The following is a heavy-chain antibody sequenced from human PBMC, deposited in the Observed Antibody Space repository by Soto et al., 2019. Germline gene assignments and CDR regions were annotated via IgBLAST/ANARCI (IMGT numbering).Heavy chain of an antibody. J-gene: IGHJ4*02. D-gene: IGHD3-16*01. CDR3: ARVIGGLYYFDY. CDR1: GYTFTSCA. CDR2: INAGNGNT. Sequence: GASVKVSCKASGYTFTSCAMRWVRQAPGQRLEWMGWINAGNGNTKYSQKFQGRVTITRDTSASTAYMELSSLRSEDTAVYYCARVIGGLYYFDYWGQGTVVTVSS. V-gene: IGHV1-3*01.